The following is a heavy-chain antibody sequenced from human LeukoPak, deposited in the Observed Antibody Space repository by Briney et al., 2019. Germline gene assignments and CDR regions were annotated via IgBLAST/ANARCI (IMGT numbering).Heavy chain of an antibody. V-gene: IGHV4-34*01. Sequence: PSETLSLTCAVYGGSFSGYYWSWIRQPPGKGLEWIGEIHHSGSTNYNPSLKSRVTISVDTSKNQFSLKLSSVTAADTAVYYCARVGSSSWLSYFDYWGQGTLVTVSS. CDR3: ARVGSSSWLSYFDY. D-gene: IGHD6-13*01. J-gene: IGHJ4*02. CDR1: GGSFSGYY. CDR2: IHHSGST.